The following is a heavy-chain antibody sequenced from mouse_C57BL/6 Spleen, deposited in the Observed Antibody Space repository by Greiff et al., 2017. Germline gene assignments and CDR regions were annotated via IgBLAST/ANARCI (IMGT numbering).Heavy chain of an antibody. CDR3: ARGATVAHYFDY. V-gene: IGHV1-72*01. CDR2: IDPNSGGT. J-gene: IGHJ2*01. CDR1: GYTFTSYW. D-gene: IGHD1-1*01. Sequence: VQLKQPGAELVKPGASVKLSCKASGYTFTSYWMHWVKQRPGRGLEWIGRIDPNSGGTKYNEKFKTKATLTVDKPSSTSYMQLSSLTSEDSAVYYCARGATVAHYFDYWGQGTTLTVSS.